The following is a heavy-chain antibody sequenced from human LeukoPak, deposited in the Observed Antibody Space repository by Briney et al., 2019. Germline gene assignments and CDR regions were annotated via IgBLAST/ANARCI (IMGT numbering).Heavy chain of an antibody. CDR3: ARSFCNSASCYYYYYSGLDV. CDR2: ISSSSTYV. J-gene: IGHJ6*02. Sequence: GGSLRLSCAVSGFTFRDYNMNWVRQAPGKGLEWVSSISSSSTYVYYANSVKGRFTISRDNARGSLFLQLNSLRAEDTAVYYCARSFCNSASCYYYYYSGLDVWGQGTRSPSP. CDR1: GFTFRDYN. V-gene: IGHV3-21*06. D-gene: IGHD2-2*01.